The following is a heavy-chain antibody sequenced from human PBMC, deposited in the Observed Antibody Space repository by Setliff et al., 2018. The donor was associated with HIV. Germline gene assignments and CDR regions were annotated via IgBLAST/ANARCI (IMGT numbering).Heavy chain of an antibody. CDR1: GYTLTELS. D-gene: IGHD3-10*01. CDR3: ATDQISDGSGSYPKSYFDY. CDR2: FDPEDGET. V-gene: IGHV1-24*01. Sequence: ASVKVSCKVSGYTLTELSMHWVRQAPGKGLEWMGGFDPEDGETIYAQKFQGRVTMTEDTSTDTAYMELSSLRSEYTAVYYCATDQISDGSGSYPKSYFDYWGQGTLVTVSS. J-gene: IGHJ4*02.